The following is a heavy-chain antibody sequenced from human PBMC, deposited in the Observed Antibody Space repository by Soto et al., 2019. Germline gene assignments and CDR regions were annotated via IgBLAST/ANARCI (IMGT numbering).Heavy chain of an antibody. CDR3: ARSSRSTVTTFAY. CDR1: GGSISSGGYY. D-gene: IGHD4-17*01. CDR2: IYYSGST. J-gene: IGHJ4*02. V-gene: IGHV4-31*03. Sequence: QVQLQESGPGLVKPSQTLSLTCTVSGGSISSGGYYWSWIRQHPGKGLEWIGYIYYSGSTYYNPSLQSRVTVSVDTSKIPFSLKLSSVTAADTAVYYCARSSRSTVTTFAYWGPGTLVTVSS.